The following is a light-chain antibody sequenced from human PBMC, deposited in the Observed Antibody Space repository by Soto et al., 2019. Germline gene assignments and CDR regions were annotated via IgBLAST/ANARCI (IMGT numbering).Light chain of an antibody. Sequence: QSVLTQPPSASGSPGQSVTISCTGTSSDVGGYNYVSWYQQLPGTAPKLLIYSNNQRPSGVPDRFSGSKSGTSASLAISGLQSEDETDYYCAAWDDSLNGHVFGAGTKVTVL. V-gene: IGLV1-44*01. J-gene: IGLJ1*01. CDR2: SNN. CDR3: AAWDDSLNGHV. CDR1: SSDVGGYNY.